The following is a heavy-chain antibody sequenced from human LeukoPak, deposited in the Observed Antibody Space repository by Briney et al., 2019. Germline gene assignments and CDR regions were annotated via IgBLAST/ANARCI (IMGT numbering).Heavy chain of an antibody. CDR2: IWYDGSNE. V-gene: IGHV3-33*01. Sequence: QPGGSLRLSCAASGFTFSSYGMHWVRQAPGKGLEWVAVIWYDGSNEYYADSVKGRFTISRDNSKNTLYLQMNSLRAEDTAVYYCARESSPIFSYSNGMDVWGQGTTVTVSS. CDR1: GFTFSSYG. J-gene: IGHJ6*02. D-gene: IGHD3-9*01. CDR3: ARESSPIFSYSNGMDV.